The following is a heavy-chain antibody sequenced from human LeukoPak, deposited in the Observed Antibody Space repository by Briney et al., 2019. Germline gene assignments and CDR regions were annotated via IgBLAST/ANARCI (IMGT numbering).Heavy chain of an antibody. D-gene: IGHD3-10*02. J-gene: IGHJ6*04. V-gene: IGHV3-20*04. CDR1: GFSFDDYG. CDR2: INWNGANT. Sequence: PGGSLRLSCAASGFSFDDYGMTWVRQAPGKGLEWVSVINWNGANTGYADSVKGRFTISRDNAKNSLHLQMNSLRAEDTAVYYCAELGITMIGGVWGKGTTVTISS. CDR3: AELGITMIGGV.